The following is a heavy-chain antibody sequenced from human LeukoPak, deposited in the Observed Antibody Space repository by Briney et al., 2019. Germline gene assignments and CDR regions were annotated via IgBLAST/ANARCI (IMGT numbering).Heavy chain of an antibody. V-gene: IGHV1-2*02. CDR3: ARDRLRGYSSGWYMNAFDI. CDR1: GYTFTGYY. Sequence: ASVKVSCKASGYTFTGYYMHWVRQAPGQGLEWMGWINPNSGGTNYAQKFQGRVTMTRGTSISIAYMELSRLRSDDTAVYYCARDRLRGYSSGWYMNAFDIWGQGTMVTVSS. D-gene: IGHD6-19*01. J-gene: IGHJ3*02. CDR2: INPNSGGT.